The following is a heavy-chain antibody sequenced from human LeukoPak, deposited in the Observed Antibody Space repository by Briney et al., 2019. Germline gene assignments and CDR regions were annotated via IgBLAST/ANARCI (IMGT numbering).Heavy chain of an antibody. J-gene: IGHJ6*03. V-gene: IGHV3-74*01. D-gene: IGHD6-19*01. CDR2: VNSDGTSA. CDR3: ARAPAGPHYNYYYMDV. Sequence: GGSLRLSCAASGFMFSSYWMHWVRQAPGKGLVWVSRVNSDGTSASYADSVRGRFTISRDNAKNTLFLQMNSLRAEDTAVYYCARAPAGPHYNYYYMDVWGKGTTVTVSS. CDR1: GFMFSSYW.